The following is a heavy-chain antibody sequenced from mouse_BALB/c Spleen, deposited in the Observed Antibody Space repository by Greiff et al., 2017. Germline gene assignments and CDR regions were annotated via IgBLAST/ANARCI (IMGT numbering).Heavy chain of an antibody. D-gene: IGHD1-1*02. J-gene: IGHJ3*01. CDR2: ISSGSSTI. Sequence: EVQLVESGGGLVQPGGSRRLSCAASGFTFSSFGMHWVRQAPEKGLEWVAYISSGSSTIYYADTVKGRFTISRDNPKNTLFLQMTSLRSEDTAMYYCAREEYGGFAYWGQGTLVTVSA. V-gene: IGHV5-17*02. CDR1: GFTFSSFG. CDR3: AREEYGGFAY.